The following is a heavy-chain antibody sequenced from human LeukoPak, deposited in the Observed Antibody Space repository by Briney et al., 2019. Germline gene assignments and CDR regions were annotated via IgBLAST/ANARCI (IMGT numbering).Heavy chain of an antibody. V-gene: IGHV4-61*02. CDR3: AREGKITMVRGVIRYYYMDV. Sequence: SETLTLTCTVSGGSISSSSYYWSWIRQPAGKGLEWIGRIFTSRSTKYNPSLKSRVTISVDTSKNQFSLKLSSVTAADTAVYYCAREGKITMVRGVIRYYYMDVWGKGTTVTISS. CDR2: IFTSRST. J-gene: IGHJ6*03. D-gene: IGHD3-10*01. CDR1: GGSISSSSYY.